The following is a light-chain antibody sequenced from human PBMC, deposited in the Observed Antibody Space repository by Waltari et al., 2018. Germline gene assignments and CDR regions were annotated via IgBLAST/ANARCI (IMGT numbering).Light chain of an antibody. Sequence: IQLTQSPSSLSASVGDRVAITCRASQGINTFLAWYQQKPGKAPKLLIYAASTSQSGVPSRFSGSGSGTDFTLTISSLQPEDFATYYGQQLHRYPMTFGRGTKVEIK. J-gene: IGKJ1*01. V-gene: IGKV1-9*01. CDR2: AAS. CDR3: QQLHRYPMT. CDR1: QGINTF.